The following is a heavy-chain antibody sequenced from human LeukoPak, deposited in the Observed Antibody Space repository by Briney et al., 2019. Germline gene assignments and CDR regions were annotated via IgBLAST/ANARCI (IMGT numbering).Heavy chain of an antibody. CDR3: ARRRCSSTSCYRRSPLNWFDP. Sequence: TASETLSLTCAVYGGSFSGHYWSWIRQPPGKGLEWIGEINHSGSTNYNPSLKSRVTISVDTSKNQFSLKLSSVTAADTAVYYCARRRCSSTSCYRRSPLNWFDPWGQGTHVTVSS. CDR1: GGSFSGHY. CDR2: INHSGST. D-gene: IGHD2-2*01. J-gene: IGHJ5*02. V-gene: IGHV4-34*01.